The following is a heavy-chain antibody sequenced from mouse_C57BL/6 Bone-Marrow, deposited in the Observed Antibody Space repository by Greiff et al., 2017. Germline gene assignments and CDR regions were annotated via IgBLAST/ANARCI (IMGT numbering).Heavy chain of an antibody. CDR3: ARGDCGSGFDY. J-gene: IGHJ2*01. CDR1: GYTFTSYW. D-gene: IGHD1-1*01. CDR2: IYPSDSET. Sequence: QVQLQQPGAELVRPGSSVKLSCKASGYTFTSYWMDWVKQRPGQGLEWIGNIYPSDSETHYNQKFKDKATLTVDKSSSTAYMQLSSLTSEDSAVYYCARGDCGSGFDYWGQGTTLTVSS. V-gene: IGHV1-61*01.